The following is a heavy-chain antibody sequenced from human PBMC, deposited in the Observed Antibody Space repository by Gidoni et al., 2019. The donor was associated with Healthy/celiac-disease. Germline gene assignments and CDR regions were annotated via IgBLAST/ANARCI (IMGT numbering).Heavy chain of an antibody. CDR2: IYYSGST. CDR3: ARSDIVVVPAAKVYNGMDV. D-gene: IGHD2-2*01. CDR1: CCSISSSSFY. V-gene: IGHV4-39*07. J-gene: IGHJ6*02. Sequence: CCSISSSSFYWGWIRQPPGKGLEWIGSIYYSGSTYYNPSLKSRVTISVDTSKNQFSLKLSSVTAADTAVYYCARSDIVVVPAAKVYNGMDVWGQGTTVTVSS.